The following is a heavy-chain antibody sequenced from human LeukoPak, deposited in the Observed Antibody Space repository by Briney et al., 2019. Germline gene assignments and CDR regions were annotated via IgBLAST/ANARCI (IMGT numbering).Heavy chain of an antibody. D-gene: IGHD4-17*01. CDR3: AREDRATVTPRRHDWFDP. CDR2: IYHSGST. CDR1: GGSISSGGYS. J-gene: IGHJ5*02. V-gene: IGHV4-30-2*01. Sequence: PSETLSLTCAVSGGSISSGGYSWSWIRQPPGTGLEWIGYIYHSGSTYYNPSLKSRVTISVDRSKNQFSLKLSSVTAADTAVYYCAREDRATVTPRRHDWFDPWGQGTLVTVSS.